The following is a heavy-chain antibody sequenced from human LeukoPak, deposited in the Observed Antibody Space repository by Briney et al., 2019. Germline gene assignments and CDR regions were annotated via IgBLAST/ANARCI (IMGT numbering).Heavy chain of an antibody. J-gene: IGHJ3*02. CDR2: INTNTGIP. CDR3: ARDLVSAGFDI. Sequence: ASVKVSCKAFGYTFSSHAMNWVRQAPGQELELMGWINTNTGIPTYAQGFAGRFVFSLDTSVTTAYLQITSLKAEDTAVYYCARDLVSAGFDIWGQGTMVTVSS. D-gene: IGHD6-6*01. V-gene: IGHV7-4-1*02. CDR1: GYTFSSHA.